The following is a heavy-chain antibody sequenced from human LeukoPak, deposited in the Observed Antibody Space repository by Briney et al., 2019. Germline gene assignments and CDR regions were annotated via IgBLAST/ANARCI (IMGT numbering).Heavy chain of an antibody. V-gene: IGHV4-59*01. CDR2: IYYSGST. CDR3: ARGAQLKSYGMDV. J-gene: IGHJ6*04. D-gene: IGHD3-10*01. CDR1: GGSISSYY. Sequence: SETLSLTCTVSGGSISSYYWSWIRQPPGKGLEWSGYIYYSGSTNYNPSLKSRVTISVDTSKNQFSLKLSSVTAADTAVYYCARGAQLKSYGMDVWGKGTTVTVSS.